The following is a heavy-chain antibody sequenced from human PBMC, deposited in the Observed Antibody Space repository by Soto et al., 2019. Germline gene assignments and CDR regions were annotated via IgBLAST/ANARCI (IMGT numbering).Heavy chain of an antibody. Sequence: EAQLLESGGGLVQPGGSLRLSCAASGFTFSNYAMSWVRQAPGRGLEWVSAISGSGGSTYFADSVKGRFTISRDNSKNTLYLPMSSLRAEDTDVYYSAKGGGSYPFDYWGQGNLVTGSS. J-gene: IGHJ4*02. CDR2: ISGSGGST. CDR1: GFTFSNYA. D-gene: IGHD1-26*01. CDR3: AKGGGSYPFDY. V-gene: IGHV3-23*01.